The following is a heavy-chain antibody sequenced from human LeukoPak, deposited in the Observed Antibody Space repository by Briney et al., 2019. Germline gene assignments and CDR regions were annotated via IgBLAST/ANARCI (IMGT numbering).Heavy chain of an antibody. CDR2: INPKRGGT. D-gene: IGHD3-10*01. Sequence: ASVKVSCKASGYSFTDYYMHWVRQAPGQGFEWMGWINPKRGGTNYVQKFQGRVTMTRDTSISTVYMELSRLRSDDTAVYYCARDGSYYYYMDVWGKGTTVTVSS. V-gene: IGHV1-2*02. CDR3: ARDGSYYYYMDV. CDR1: GYSFTDYY. J-gene: IGHJ6*03.